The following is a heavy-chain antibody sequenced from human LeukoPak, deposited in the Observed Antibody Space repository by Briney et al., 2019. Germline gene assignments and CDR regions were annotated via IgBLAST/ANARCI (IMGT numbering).Heavy chain of an antibody. CDR2: TYYMAKWFT. Sequence: QSLSLTCAISGDSVSSNSAAWNWIRQSPSRGLEWLGRTYYMAKWFTDYAVSVKSRITINPDTSKNQFSLQLNSVTPEDTAVYYCARVAVAAVGPWGQGTLVTVSS. J-gene: IGHJ4*02. CDR1: GDSVSSNSAA. D-gene: IGHD6-13*01. CDR3: ARVAVAAVGP. V-gene: IGHV6-1*01.